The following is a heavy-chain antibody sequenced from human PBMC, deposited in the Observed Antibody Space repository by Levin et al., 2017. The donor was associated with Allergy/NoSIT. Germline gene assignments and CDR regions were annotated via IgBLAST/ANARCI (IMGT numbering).Heavy chain of an antibody. CDR1: GFTFSSYW. D-gene: IGHD5-12*01. Sequence: GESLKISCAASGFTFSSYWMHWVRQAPGKGLVWVSRINSDGSSTSYADSVKGRFTISRDNAKNTLYLQMNSLRAEDTAVYYCARGDSGYEPSLDYWGQGTLVTVSS. CDR2: INSDGSST. J-gene: IGHJ4*02. V-gene: IGHV3-74*01. CDR3: ARGDSGYEPSLDY.